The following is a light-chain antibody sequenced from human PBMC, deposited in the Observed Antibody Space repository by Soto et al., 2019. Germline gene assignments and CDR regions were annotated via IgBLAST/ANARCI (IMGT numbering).Light chain of an antibody. CDR1: QSISSW. CDR2: DVS. Sequence: VQITQYPSTLSASVGDRVTITCRASQSISSWLAWYQQKPGKAPKFLIYDVSTLESGVPSRFSGSGSGTEFTLTISSLQPEDFATYYCQQYDSYPLTFGGGTKVDI. CDR3: QQYDSYPLT. V-gene: IGKV1-5*01. J-gene: IGKJ4*01.